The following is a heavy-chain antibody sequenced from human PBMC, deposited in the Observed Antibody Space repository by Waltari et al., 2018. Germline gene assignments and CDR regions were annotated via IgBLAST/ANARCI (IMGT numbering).Heavy chain of an antibody. Sequence: VQLVESGGGLVQPGGSLRLSCEVSGFIFSDYRMDWVRQAPGKGLEWIGRIYTSGSTNYNPSLKSRVTISVDTSKNQFSLKLSSVTAADTAVYYCARDRMSDFDYWGQGTLVTVSS. CDR2: IYTSGST. D-gene: IGHD2-8*01. J-gene: IGHJ4*02. CDR3: ARDRMSDFDY. CDR1: GFIFSDYR. V-gene: IGHV4-4*08.